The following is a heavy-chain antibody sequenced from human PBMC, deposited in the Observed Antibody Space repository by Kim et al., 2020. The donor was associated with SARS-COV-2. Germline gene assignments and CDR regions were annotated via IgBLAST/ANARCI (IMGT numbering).Heavy chain of an antibody. J-gene: IGHJ4*02. CDR2: ISYDGSNK. Sequence: GGSLRLSCAASGFTFSSYAMHWVRQAPGKGLEWVAVISYDGSNKYYADSVKGRFTISRDNSKNTLYLQMNSLRAEDTAVYYCARAGAPWDIAVAGRGGYYFDYWGQGTLVTVSS. D-gene: IGHD6-19*01. CDR1: GFTFSSYA. V-gene: IGHV3-30*04. CDR3: ARAGAPWDIAVAGRGGYYFDY.